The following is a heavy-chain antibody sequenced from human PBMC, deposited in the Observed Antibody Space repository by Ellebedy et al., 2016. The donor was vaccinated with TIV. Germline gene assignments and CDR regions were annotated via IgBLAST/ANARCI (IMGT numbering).Heavy chain of an antibody. CDR1: GDSIKNYY. CDR2: IYNSENT. D-gene: IGHD4-11*01. V-gene: IGHV4-4*09. CDR3: ARLFNGDYLAP. J-gene: IGHJ5*02. Sequence: MPSETLSLTCTVSGDSIKNYYWSWVRQSPRKGLEWVGYIYNSENTTYNPSLGSRVAISGDTSKNQFSLKLRSVTAADTAIYYCARLFNGDYLAPWGQGTLVTVSA.